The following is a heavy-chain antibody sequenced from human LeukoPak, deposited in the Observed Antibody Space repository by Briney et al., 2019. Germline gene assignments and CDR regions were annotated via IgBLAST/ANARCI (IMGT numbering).Heavy chain of an antibody. CDR1: GYTFTDYY. Sequence: ASVKVSCKASGYTFTDYYMHWVRQAPGQGVEWMGWINPDSGGTHYAPKFQGRVTMTRDTSISTAYMDVSSLTSDDTAVYYCARGRSESIGDYWGQGTLVTVSS. J-gene: IGHJ4*02. V-gene: IGHV1-2*02. CDR2: INPDSGGT. D-gene: IGHD1-14*01. CDR3: ARGRSESIGDY.